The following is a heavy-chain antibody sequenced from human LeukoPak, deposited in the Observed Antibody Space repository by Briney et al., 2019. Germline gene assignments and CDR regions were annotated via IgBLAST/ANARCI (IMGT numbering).Heavy chain of an antibody. J-gene: IGHJ4*02. Sequence: GGSLRLSCAASGFTFSSYAMSWVRQAPGKGLEWVSTINGGGVNTHYADSVGGRFTISRDNAKNSLYLQMNSLRAEDTAVYYCARDFRNSDYGDYEGGYWGQGTLVTVSS. CDR1: GFTFSSYA. CDR3: ARDFRNSDYGDYEGGY. V-gene: IGHV3-23*01. CDR2: INGGGVNT. D-gene: IGHD4-17*01.